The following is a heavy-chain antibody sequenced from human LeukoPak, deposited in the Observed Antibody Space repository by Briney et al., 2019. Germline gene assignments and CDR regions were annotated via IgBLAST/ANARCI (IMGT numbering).Heavy chain of an antibody. V-gene: IGHV1-18*01. D-gene: IGHD3-3*01. Sequence: RASVKVSCKASGYTFTSYGISWVRQAPGQGLEWMGWISAYNGNTNYAQKLQGRVTMTTDTSTSTAYMELRSLRSDDTAVYYCARDKGYDFWSGSFKNWFDPWGQGTLVTVSS. CDR1: GYTFTSYG. J-gene: IGHJ5*02. CDR3: ARDKGYDFWSGSFKNWFDP. CDR2: ISAYNGNT.